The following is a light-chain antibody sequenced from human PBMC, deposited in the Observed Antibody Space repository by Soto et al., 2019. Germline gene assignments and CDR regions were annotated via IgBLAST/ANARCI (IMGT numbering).Light chain of an antibody. CDR3: QAWDSSTAV. V-gene: IGLV3-1*01. CDR1: KLGDKY. CDR2: QDS. Sequence: YELTQPPSVSVSPGQTASITCSGDKLGDKYACWYQQKPGQSPVLVIYQDSKRPSGIPERFSGSNSGNTATLSISGTQAMDEADYYCQAWDSSTAVFGGGTKLTVL. J-gene: IGLJ2*01.